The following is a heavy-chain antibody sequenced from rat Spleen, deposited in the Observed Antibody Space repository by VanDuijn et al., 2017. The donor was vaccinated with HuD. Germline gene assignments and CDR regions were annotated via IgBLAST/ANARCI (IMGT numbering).Heavy chain of an antibody. J-gene: IGHJ4*01. V-gene: IGHV5-19*01. CDR3: ARHGRGERTYYYVMDA. D-gene: IGHD4-3*01. CDR1: GFTFSNYG. Sequence: VQLVESGGGLVQPGRSLKLSCSASGFTFSNYGMHWIRQAPTKGLEWVASISTGGGNTYYRDSVRDRFTISRDNAKSTLYLQMDSLKSEDTATYYCARHGRGERTYYYVMDAWGQGASVTVSS. CDR2: ISTGGGNT.